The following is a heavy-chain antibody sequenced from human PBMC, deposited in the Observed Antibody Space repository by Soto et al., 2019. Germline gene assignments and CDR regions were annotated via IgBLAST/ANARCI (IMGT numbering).Heavy chain of an antibody. D-gene: IGHD3-16*02. J-gene: IGHJ6*03. CDR1: GGTFSSYT. Sequence: ASVKVSCKASGGTFSSYTISWVRQAPGQGLEWMGRIIPILGIANYAQKFQGRVTITADKSTSTAYMELSSLRSEDTAVYYCARSSEFMITFGGVIPRSQGYYYYYMDVWGKGTTVTVSS. CDR3: ARSSEFMITFGGVIPRSQGYYYYYMDV. V-gene: IGHV1-69*02. CDR2: IIPILGIA.